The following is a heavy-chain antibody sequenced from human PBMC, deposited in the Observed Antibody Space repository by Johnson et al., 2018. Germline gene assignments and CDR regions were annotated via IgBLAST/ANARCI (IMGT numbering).Heavy chain of an antibody. V-gene: IGHV3-30-3*01. CDR1: GFTFSSYA. Sequence: QVQLVESGGGVVQPGRSXRLSCAASGFTFSSYAMHWVRQAPGKGLEWVAVISYDGSNKYYADSVTGRFTISRDNSKKTLYLQMNSLRAEDTAVYYCARDPKSILWSLDQQDVWGKGTTVTVSS. D-gene: IGHD2-21*01. CDR3: ARDPKSILWSLDQQDV. CDR2: ISYDGSNK. J-gene: IGHJ6*04.